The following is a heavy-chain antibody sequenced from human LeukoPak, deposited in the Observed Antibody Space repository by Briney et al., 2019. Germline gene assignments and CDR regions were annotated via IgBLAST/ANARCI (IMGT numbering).Heavy chain of an antibody. D-gene: IGHD5-18*01. J-gene: IGHJ4*02. CDR3: AKAAHTAMVTYFDY. CDR1: GFTVSSNY. CDR2: ISGSGGST. Sequence: PGGSLRLSCAASGFTVSSNYMTWVRQAPGKGLEWVSAISGSGGSTYYADSVKRRFTISRDNSKNTLYLQMNSLRAEDTAVYYCAKAAHTAMVTYFDYWGQGTLVTVSS. V-gene: IGHV3-23*01.